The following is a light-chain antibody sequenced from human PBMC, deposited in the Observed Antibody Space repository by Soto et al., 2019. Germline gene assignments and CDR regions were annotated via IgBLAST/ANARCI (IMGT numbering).Light chain of an antibody. CDR3: SSYSISTAYL. V-gene: IGLV2-14*01. J-gene: IGLJ1*01. CDR2: EVN. Sequence: QSALTQPASVSGSPGQSITISCTGTSSDVGGYDYVSWYQLHPGKAPKLMVFEVNNRPSGVSYRFSGSKSGNTASLTISGLQAEDEADYFRSSYSISTAYLFGNGTKVTGL. CDR1: SSDVGGYDY.